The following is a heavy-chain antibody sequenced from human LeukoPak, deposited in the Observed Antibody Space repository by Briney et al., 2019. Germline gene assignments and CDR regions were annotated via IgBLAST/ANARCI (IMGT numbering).Heavy chain of an antibody. Sequence: ASETLSLTCTVSGGSMINSYWTWIRQPPGKGLEWIGYIYYSGSTYYNPSLKSRVTISVDTSKNQFSLKLSSVTAADTAVYYCASAYSSSGWGYYYYYMDVWGKGTTVTVSS. J-gene: IGHJ6*03. CDR2: IYYSGST. V-gene: IGHV4-59*06. D-gene: IGHD6-6*01. CDR3: ASAYSSSGWGYYYYYMDV. CDR1: GGSMINSY.